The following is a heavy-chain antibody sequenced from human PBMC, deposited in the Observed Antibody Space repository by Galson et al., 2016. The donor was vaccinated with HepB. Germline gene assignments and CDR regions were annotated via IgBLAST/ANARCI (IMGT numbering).Heavy chain of an antibody. CDR1: GGSISPYY. J-gene: IGHJ4*02. CDR2: IYYTGST. CDR3: ARGTTEAIPQTY. D-gene: IGHD1-1*01. V-gene: IGHV4-59*01. Sequence: SETLSLTCSVSGGSISPYYWSWIRQPPGKGLEWIGYIYYTGSTKYKPSLKSRVTISLDTSKNLFSLKLTSVTAADTAVYYCARGTTEAIPQTYWGQGTLVTVSS.